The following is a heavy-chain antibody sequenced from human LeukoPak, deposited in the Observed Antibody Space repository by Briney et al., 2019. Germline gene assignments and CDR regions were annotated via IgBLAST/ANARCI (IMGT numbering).Heavy chain of an antibody. V-gene: IGHV3-21*01. CDR2: ITSSSSYI. CDR3: ARVERQQLVPYYYYYYMDV. Sequence: PGGSLRLSCAASGFTFSSYSMNWVRQAPGKGLEWVSSITSSSSYIYYADSVKGRFTISRDNAKNSLYLQMNSLRAEDTAVYYCARVERQQLVPYYYYYYMDVWGKGTTVTISS. J-gene: IGHJ6*03. D-gene: IGHD6-13*01. CDR1: GFTFSSYS.